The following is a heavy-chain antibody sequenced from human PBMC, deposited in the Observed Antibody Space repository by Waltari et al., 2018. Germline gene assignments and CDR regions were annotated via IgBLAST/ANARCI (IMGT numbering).Heavy chain of an antibody. Sequence: QVQLQQWGAGLLKPSETLSLTCAVYGGSFSGYYWSWIRQPPGKGLEWMGRIIPILGKANYARKFQGRVTITADKSTSTAYMELSSLRSEDTAVYYCARDEGDTGYYYGMDVWGQGTTVTVSS. CDR1: GGSFSGYY. V-gene: IGHV1-69*09. CDR2: IIPILGKA. D-gene: IGHD3-16*01. CDR3: ARDEGDTGYYYGMDV. J-gene: IGHJ6*02.